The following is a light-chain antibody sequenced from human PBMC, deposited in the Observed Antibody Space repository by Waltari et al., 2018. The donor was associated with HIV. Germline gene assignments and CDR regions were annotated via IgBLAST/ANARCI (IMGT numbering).Light chain of an antibody. V-gene: IGKV2-28*01. CDR3: MQSLQTPT. J-gene: IGKJ5*01. CDR2: LGS. Sequence: DIVMTQSPLSLPVTPGEPASISCRSSQSLLHSDGNNYLEWYVQKPGQSPQLLIHLGSHRASGVPDRFSGSGSGTHFTLKITKVEAEDVGIFFRMQSLQTPTFGQGTRLDIK. CDR1: QSLLHSDGNNY.